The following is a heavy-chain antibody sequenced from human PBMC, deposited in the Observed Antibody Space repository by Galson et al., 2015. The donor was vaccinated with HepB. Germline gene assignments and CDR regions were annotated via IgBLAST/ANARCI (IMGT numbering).Heavy chain of an antibody. CDR3: ARDVAVAVLGSFDI. CDR1: GFTLSSHW. J-gene: IGHJ3*02. CDR2: INQVGSQK. D-gene: IGHD6-19*01. V-gene: IGHV3-7*01. Sequence: SLRLSCAASGFTLSSHWMNWVRQAPGKGLEWVASINQVGSQKHYVDSVKGRFTVSRDNAKNSLYLRMNSLRVEDTAVYYCARDVAVAVLGSFDIWGQGTMVTVSS.